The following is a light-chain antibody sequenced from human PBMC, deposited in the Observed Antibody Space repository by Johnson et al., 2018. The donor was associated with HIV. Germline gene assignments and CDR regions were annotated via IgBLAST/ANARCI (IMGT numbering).Light chain of an antibody. Sequence: QSALTQPPSVSAAPGQKVTISCSGSSSNIGNNYVSWYQQFPGTAPKLLIYENNKRPSGIPDRFSGSKSSTSTTLGITGLQTGDEADYYCGTWDGSLSAGVFGTGTKVTVL. CDR2: ENN. CDR1: SSNIGNNY. J-gene: IGLJ1*01. CDR3: GTWDGSLSAGV. V-gene: IGLV1-51*02.